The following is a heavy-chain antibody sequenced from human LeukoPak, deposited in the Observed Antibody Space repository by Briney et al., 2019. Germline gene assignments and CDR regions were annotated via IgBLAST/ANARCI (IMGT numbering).Heavy chain of an antibody. V-gene: IGHV1-2*02. CDR3: ARAQWLRQPYYYYYYMDV. J-gene: IGHJ6*03. CDR2: INPNSGGT. D-gene: IGHD5-12*01. Sequence: ASVKVSCKASGYTFTGYYIHWVRQAPGQGLEWMGWINPNSGGTNYAQKFQGRVTMTRDTSISTAYMELSRLRSDDTAVYYCARAQWLRQPYYYYYYMDVWGKGTTVTVSS. CDR1: GYTFTGYY.